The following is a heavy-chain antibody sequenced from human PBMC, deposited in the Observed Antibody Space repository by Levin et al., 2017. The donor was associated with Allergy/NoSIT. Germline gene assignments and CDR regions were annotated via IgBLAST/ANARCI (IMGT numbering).Heavy chain of an antibody. Sequence: QPGESLKISCAVSGFTFDDYGMHWVRQGPGKGLEWVSGISWNSGRIDYADSVKGRFTISRDNAKNSLYLQMNSLRPEDTALYYCVKDIGAMTATDAFDLWGQGTMVTVSS. CDR1: GFTFDDYG. V-gene: IGHV3-9*01. D-gene: IGHD2-21*02. J-gene: IGHJ3*01. CDR2: ISWNSGRI. CDR3: VKDIGAMTATDAFDL.